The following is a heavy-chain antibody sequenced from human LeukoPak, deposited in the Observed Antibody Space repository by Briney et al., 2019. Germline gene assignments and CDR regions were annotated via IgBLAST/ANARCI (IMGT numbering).Heavy chain of an antibody. V-gene: IGHV3-7*04. CDR3: ARGGKKRFDL. Sequence: GGSLRLSCAASGFTFTSYTMSWVRQAPGKGLEWVANMKEDGSEIYYVDPVKGRFTISRDNAKNSLYLQMNSLRADDTSVYYCARGGKKRFDLWGQGTLVTVSS. CDR2: MKEDGSEI. J-gene: IGHJ5*02. CDR1: GFTFTSYT.